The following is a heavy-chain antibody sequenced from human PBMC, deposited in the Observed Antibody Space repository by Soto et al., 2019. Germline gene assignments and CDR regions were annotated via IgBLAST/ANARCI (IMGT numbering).Heavy chain of an antibody. CDR3: ARDKDRAQLGGNYYDIRDV. V-gene: IGHV1-69*12. CDR2: IMPIFRTA. CDR1: GGTFSTSA. Sequence: QVQVVQSGAEVKKPGSSVKVSCKTSGGTFSTSAISWVRQAPGQGLEWMGGIMPIFRTADYAQNFRGRVTITADESESTAYLELRSLTSEDTAVYYCARDKDRAQLGGNYYDIRDVGGQGTTVIVTS. D-gene: IGHD3-3*02. J-gene: IGHJ6*02.